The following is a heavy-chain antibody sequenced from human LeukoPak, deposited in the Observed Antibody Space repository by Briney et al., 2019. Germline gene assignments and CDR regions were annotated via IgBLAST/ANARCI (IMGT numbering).Heavy chain of an antibody. V-gene: IGHV3-23*01. CDR1: GGTFSSYA. CDR3: AKSLFYDSSGQAFDY. J-gene: IGHJ4*02. Sequence: SCKASGGTFSSYAMTWVRQAPGKGLEWVSGISVSGDSTFYADSVKGRFTISRDNSKNTLYLQMNSLRAEDTAVYYCAKSLFYDSSGQAFDYWGQGTLVTVSS. D-gene: IGHD3-22*01. CDR2: ISVSGDST.